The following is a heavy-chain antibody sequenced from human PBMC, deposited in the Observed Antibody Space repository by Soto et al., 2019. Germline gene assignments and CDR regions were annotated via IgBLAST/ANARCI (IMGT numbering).Heavy chain of an antibody. CDR3: ARVGRDNGDYLGGSWFDP. J-gene: IGHJ5*02. CDR2: ISSSSSTI. D-gene: IGHD4-17*01. CDR1: GFTFSSYS. Sequence: EVQLVESGGGLVQPGGSLRLSCAASGFTFSSYSMNWVRQAPGKGLEWVSYISSSSSTIYYADSVKGRFTISRDNAKNSLYLQMNSLRAEDTAVYYCARVGRDNGDYLGGSWFDPWGQGTLVTVSS. V-gene: IGHV3-48*01.